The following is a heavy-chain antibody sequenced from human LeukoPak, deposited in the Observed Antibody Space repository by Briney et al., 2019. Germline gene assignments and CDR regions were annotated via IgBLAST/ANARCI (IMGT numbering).Heavy chain of an antibody. Sequence: PGGSLRLSCAASGFTLISYSMNWVRQAPGKGLEWVSYISSSSSTIYYADSVKGRFTVSRDNAKNSLFLQMNSLRAEDTAVYYCARVQGGAAYNWFDPWGQGTLDTVSS. J-gene: IGHJ5*02. CDR1: GFTLISYS. V-gene: IGHV3-48*01. CDR2: ISSSSSTI. D-gene: IGHD1-26*01. CDR3: ARVQGGAAYNWFDP.